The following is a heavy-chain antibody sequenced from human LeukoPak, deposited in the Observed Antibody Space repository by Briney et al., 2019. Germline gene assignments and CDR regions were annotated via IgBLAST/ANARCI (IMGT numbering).Heavy chain of an antibody. J-gene: IGHJ3*02. Sequence: ASVKVSCKASGYTFTSYGISWVRQAPGQGLEWMGWISAYNGNTNYAQKLQGRVTMTTDTSTSTAYMELRSLRSDDTAVYYCARGVAPGYSYGYDAFDIWGQGTMVTVSS. D-gene: IGHD5-18*01. V-gene: IGHV1-18*01. CDR2: ISAYNGNT. CDR1: GYTFTSYG. CDR3: ARGVAPGYSYGYDAFDI.